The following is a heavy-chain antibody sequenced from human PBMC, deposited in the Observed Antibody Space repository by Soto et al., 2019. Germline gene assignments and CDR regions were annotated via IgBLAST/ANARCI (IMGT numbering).Heavy chain of an antibody. CDR1: GFTFSSYA. Sequence: GGSLRLSCTASGFTFSSYAMSWVRQAPGKGLEWVSAISGSGGSTYYADSVKGRFTISRDNSKNTLYLQMNSLRAEDTAVYYCAKSGCEGYSSGCPFDYWGQGTLVTVSS. CDR3: AKSGCEGYSSGCPFDY. D-gene: IGHD6-19*01. J-gene: IGHJ4*02. CDR2: ISGSGGST. V-gene: IGHV3-23*01.